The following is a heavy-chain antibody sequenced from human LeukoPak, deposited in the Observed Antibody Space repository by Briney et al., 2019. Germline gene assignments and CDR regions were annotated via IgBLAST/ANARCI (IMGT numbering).Heavy chain of an antibody. CDR3: VSPAAGTAHFEY. V-gene: IGHV4-39*01. Sequence: KTSETCPSPALSLVAPSVVTTGAGSASPPGKGLEWIGSVSYSGSTYYNLSLKSRVTISVDTSKNQFSLKVSSVTAADTAVYYCVSPAAGTAHFEYWGQGTLVTVSS. J-gene: IGHJ4*02. CDR2: VSYSGST. CDR1: VAPSVVTT. D-gene: IGHD6-13*01.